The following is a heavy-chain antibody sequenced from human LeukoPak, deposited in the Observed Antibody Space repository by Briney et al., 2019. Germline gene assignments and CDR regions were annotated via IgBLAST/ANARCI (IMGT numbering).Heavy chain of an antibody. CDR2: MNPNSGNT. CDR3: ARGWVRDTAMPY. Sequence: GASVKVSCKASGYTFTSYDINWVRQATGQGPEWMGWMNPNSGNTGYAQKFQGRVTITRNTSISTAYMELSSLRSEDTAVYCCARGWVRDTAMPYWGQGTLVTVSS. V-gene: IGHV1-8*03. J-gene: IGHJ4*02. CDR1: GYTFTSYD. D-gene: IGHD5-18*01.